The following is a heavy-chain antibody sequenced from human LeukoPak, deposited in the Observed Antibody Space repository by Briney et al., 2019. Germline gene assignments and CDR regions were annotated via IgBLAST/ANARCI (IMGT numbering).Heavy chain of an antibody. CDR3: ARGLRWLQSKRGFDY. CDR2: INHSGST. Sequence: PSETLSLTCAVYGGSFSGYYWSWIRQPPGKGLEWIGEINHSGSTNYNPSLKSRVTISVDTSKNQFSLKLSSVTAAGTAVYYCARGLRWLQSKRGFDYWGQGTLVTVSS. CDR1: GGSFSGYY. J-gene: IGHJ4*02. D-gene: IGHD5-24*01. V-gene: IGHV4-34*01.